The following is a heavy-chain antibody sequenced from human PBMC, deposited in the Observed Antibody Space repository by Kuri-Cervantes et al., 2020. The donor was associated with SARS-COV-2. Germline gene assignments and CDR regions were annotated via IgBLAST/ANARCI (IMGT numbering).Heavy chain of an antibody. J-gene: IGHJ6*02. D-gene: IGHD5-24*01. CDR1: GFTFSSYG. Sequence: GGSLRLSCAASGFTFSSYGMHWVRQAPGKGLEWVAVIWYDGSNKYYADSVKGRFTISRDNSKNTLYLQMNNLRAEDTAVYYCAREEDGYYYYYAMDVWGQGTTVTVSS. CDR3: AREEDGYYYYYAMDV. CDR2: IWYDGSNK. V-gene: IGHV3-33*01.